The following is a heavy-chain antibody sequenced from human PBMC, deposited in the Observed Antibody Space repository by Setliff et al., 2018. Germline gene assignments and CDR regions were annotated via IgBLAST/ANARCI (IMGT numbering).Heavy chain of an antibody. CDR1: GGTFSNYA. J-gene: IGHJ4*02. CDR2: ISGYTGKT. CDR3: RRLVRYCIRATCQRASGGGF. V-gene: IGHV1-18*01. Sequence: GASVKVSCKASGGTFSNYAISWVRQAPGQGLEWMGWISGYTGKTYYAPKLEGRVTLTTDTSTSTAFMEMRNLSSDDTAVYYCRRLVRYCIRATCQRASGGGFWGQGTLVTVSS. D-gene: IGHD2-2*01.